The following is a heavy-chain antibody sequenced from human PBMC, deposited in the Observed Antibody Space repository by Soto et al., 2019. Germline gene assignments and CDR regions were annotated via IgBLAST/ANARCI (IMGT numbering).Heavy chain of an antibody. D-gene: IGHD2-21*02. CDR1: GYTFTSYY. CDR2: INPSGGST. CDR3: AREYGGNSGYFDL. J-gene: IGHJ2*01. Sequence: QVQLVQSGSEVKKPGASVKVSCKASGYTFTSYYMHWVRQAPGQGLEWMGIINPSGGSTSYAQKFQGRVPMTRDTSTSTVYMELSSMRSEDTAVYYCAREYGGNSGYFDLWGRGTLVTVSS. V-gene: IGHV1-46*01.